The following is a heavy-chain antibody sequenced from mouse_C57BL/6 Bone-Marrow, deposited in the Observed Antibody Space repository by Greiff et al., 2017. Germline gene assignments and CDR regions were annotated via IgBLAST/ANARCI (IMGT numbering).Heavy chain of an antibody. Sequence: QVHVKQSGAELARPGASVKLSCKASGYTFTSYGISWVKQRTGQGLEWIGEIYPRSGNTYYNEKFKGKATLTADTSSSTAYMELRSLTSEDSAVYFCARGYYDYGGDYFDYWGQGTTLTVSS. J-gene: IGHJ2*01. CDR2: IYPRSGNT. CDR1: GYTFTSYG. CDR3: ARGYYDYGGDYFDY. D-gene: IGHD2-4*01. V-gene: IGHV1-81*01.